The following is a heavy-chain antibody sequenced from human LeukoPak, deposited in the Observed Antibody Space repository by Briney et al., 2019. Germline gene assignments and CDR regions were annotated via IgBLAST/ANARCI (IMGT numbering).Heavy chain of an antibody. Sequence: PGRSLRLSCAASGFTFDDYAMHWVRQAPGKGLEWVSGISWNSGSIGYADSVKGRFTISRENAKNSLYLQMNSLRAEDTALYYCAKDIRGSTSWYGLDYWGQGTLVTVSS. J-gene: IGHJ4*02. CDR2: ISWNSGSI. V-gene: IGHV3-9*01. D-gene: IGHD6-13*01. CDR3: AKDIRGSTSWYGLDY. CDR1: GFTFDDYA.